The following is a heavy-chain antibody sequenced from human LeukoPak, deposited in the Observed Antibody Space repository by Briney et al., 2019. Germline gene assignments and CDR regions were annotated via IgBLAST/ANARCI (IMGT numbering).Heavy chain of an antibody. CDR1: GGSISSSSYY. CDR3: ARVRFRATYYYGSGSDFDY. Sequence: SETLSLTCTVSGGSISSSSYYWGWIRQPPGKGLEWIGSIYYSGSTYYNPSLKSRVTISVDTSKNQFSLKLSSVTAADTAVYYCARVRFRATYYYGSGSDFDYWGQGTLVTVSS. V-gene: IGHV4-39*07. J-gene: IGHJ4*02. CDR2: IYYSGST. D-gene: IGHD3-10*01.